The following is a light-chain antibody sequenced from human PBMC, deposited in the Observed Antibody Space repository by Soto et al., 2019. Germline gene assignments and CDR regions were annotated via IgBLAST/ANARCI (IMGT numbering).Light chain of an antibody. J-gene: IGLJ2*01. CDR1: SSDVGGYNY. CDR3: TSHAGSNNMI. CDR2: EVN. Sequence: QSALTQPPSASGSPGQSVTISCTGTSSDVGGYNYVSWYQQHPGKAPKLMIYEVNKRPSGVPDRFSGSKSGNTASLTVSGLQAEDEADCYCTSHAGSNNMIFGGVTKLTVL. V-gene: IGLV2-8*01.